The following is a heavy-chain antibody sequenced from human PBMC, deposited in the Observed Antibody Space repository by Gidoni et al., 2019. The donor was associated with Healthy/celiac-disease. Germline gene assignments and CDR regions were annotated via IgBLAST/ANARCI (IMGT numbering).Heavy chain of an antibody. CDR3: ARARVRTTVVTHVDY. J-gene: IGHJ4*02. Sequence: EVQLVQSGAEVKKPGESLKISCKGSGYSSTSYWIGWVRQMPGKGLEWMGIIYPGDSDNRYSPSFQGQVTISADKSISTAYLQWSSMKAADTAMYYCARARVRTTVVTHVDYWGQGTLVTVSS. CDR2: IYPGDSDN. D-gene: IGHD4-17*01. CDR1: GYSSTSYW. V-gene: IGHV5-51*01.